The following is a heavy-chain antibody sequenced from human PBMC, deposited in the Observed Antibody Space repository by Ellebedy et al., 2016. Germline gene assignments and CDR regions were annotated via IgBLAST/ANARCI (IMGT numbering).Heavy chain of an antibody. D-gene: IGHD7-27*01. J-gene: IGHJ4*02. CDR2: IDHTGIA. CDR3: VRVLPTGVGGRGYFDY. CDR1: IYTISSGSY. V-gene: IGHV4-38-2*01. Sequence: SETLSLTCPLSIYTISSGSYWGWIRQPPGKGLEWIGTIDHTGIASYIPSLNSRVSISVDTSKTQCSLKLKSVTAADAAVYWCVRVLPTGVGGRGYFDYWGQGALVIVSS.